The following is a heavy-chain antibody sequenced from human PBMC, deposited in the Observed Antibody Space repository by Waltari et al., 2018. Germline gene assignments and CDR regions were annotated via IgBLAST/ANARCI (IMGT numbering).Heavy chain of an antibody. J-gene: IGHJ4*02. D-gene: IGHD3-10*01. CDR1: ASTYTTYY. V-gene: IGHV1-2*02. CDR2: INPNSGGT. CDR3: AREPGTYYRQWFDF. Sequence: QVQLVQSGAELQKPGASVTVSCNASASTYTTYYISWVHDAPVQGLERSGWINPNSGGTNYAKKFQGRVTMTRDTSISTAYMDLSSLRSDDTAVYYCAREPGTYYRQWFDFWGQGTLVTVSS.